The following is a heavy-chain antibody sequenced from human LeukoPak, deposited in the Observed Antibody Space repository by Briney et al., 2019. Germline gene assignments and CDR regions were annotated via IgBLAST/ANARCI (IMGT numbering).Heavy chain of an antibody. J-gene: IGHJ6*02. CDR1: GGSFSGYY. D-gene: IGHD2-15*01. Sequence: SETLSLTCAVYGGSFSGYYWSWIRQPPGKGLEWIGEINHSGSTNYNPSLKSRVTISVDTSKNQFSLRLSSVTAADTAVYYCARVRVVVAATRLYYYYGMDVWGQGTTVTVSS. V-gene: IGHV4-34*01. CDR3: ARVRVVVAATRLYYYYGMDV. CDR2: INHSGST.